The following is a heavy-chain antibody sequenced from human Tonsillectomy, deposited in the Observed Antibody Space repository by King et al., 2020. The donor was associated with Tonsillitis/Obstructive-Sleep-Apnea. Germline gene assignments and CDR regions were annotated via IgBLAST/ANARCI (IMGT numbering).Heavy chain of an antibody. D-gene: IGHD1-14*01. Sequence: VQLQQWGAGLLKPSETLYLTCAVQGGSFSGYYWTWIRQSPGKGLEWIGEISHSGTTNHSPSLKSRVTISVDTSKRQFSLKLSSVKDADTGVYYCARGTPETAYDIWGQGTMVAVSS. V-gene: IGHV4-34*01. J-gene: IGHJ3*02. CDR3: ARGTPETAYDI. CDR1: GGSFSGYY. CDR2: ISHSGTT.